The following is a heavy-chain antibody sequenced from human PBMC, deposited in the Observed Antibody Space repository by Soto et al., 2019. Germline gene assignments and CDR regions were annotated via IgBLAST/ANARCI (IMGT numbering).Heavy chain of an antibody. CDR3: AKDGGKDGYFGNWFDP. CDR1: GGTFSNYA. D-gene: IGHD5-18*01. Sequence: QVQLLQSGAEVKKPGSSVKVSCKASGGTFSNYAITWVRQAPGQGLEWLGRIIPIFGSTNFAQKFQGRVTLTADEXTXXVYRELSSLRSDDTAVYFCAKDGGKDGYFGNWFDPWGQGTLVTVSS. V-gene: IGHV1-69*15. J-gene: IGHJ5*02. CDR2: IIPIFGST.